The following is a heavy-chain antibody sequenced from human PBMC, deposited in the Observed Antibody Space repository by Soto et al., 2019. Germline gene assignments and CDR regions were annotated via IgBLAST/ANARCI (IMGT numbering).Heavy chain of an antibody. Sequence: GGSLRLSCAASGFTFSSYGMHWVRQAPGKGLEWVAVIWYDGSNKYYADSVKGRFTISRDNSKNTLYLQMNSLRAEDTAVYYCARDGSLLDAFDIWGQGTMVTVSS. CDR3: ARDGSLLDAFDI. CDR1: GFTFSSYG. CDR2: IWYDGSNK. J-gene: IGHJ3*02. D-gene: IGHD1-26*01. V-gene: IGHV3-33*01.